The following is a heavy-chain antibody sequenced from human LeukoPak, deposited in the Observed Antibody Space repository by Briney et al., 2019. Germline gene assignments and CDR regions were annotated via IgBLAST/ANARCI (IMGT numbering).Heavy chain of an antibody. D-gene: IGHD3-10*01. V-gene: IGHV3-33*01. J-gene: IGHJ4*02. Sequence: GGSLRLSCAASGFTFSSYGMHWVRQAPGKGLEGVAGIWYDGSNKYYADYVKGRFTISRDNSKNTLYLQMNRLRAEDTAVYYCARDLSPVVRASPMGYWGQGTLVTVSS. CDR3: ARDLSPVVRASPMGY. CDR1: GFTFSSYG. CDR2: IWYDGSNK.